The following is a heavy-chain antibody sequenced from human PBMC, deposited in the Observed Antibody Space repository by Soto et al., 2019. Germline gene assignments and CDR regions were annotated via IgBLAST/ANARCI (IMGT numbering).Heavy chain of an antibody. V-gene: IGHV4-30-2*02. J-gene: IGHJ4*02. Sequence: QLQLQESGSGLVKPSQTLSLTCAVSGGSISSGGYSWSWIRQPPAKGLEWIGYIYHSGTTYYNPSLKSRVTISVDRSRNQFSRELSSVTAADTAVYYCAAGGGLPRYYWGQGTLVTVSS. CDR3: AAGGGLPRYY. CDR2: IYHSGTT. D-gene: IGHD5-12*01. CDR1: GGSISSGGYS.